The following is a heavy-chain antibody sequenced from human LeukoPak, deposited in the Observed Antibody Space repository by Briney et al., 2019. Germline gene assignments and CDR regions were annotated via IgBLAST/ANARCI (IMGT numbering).Heavy chain of an antibody. V-gene: IGHV3-30*02. D-gene: IGHD7-27*01. CDR2: IRYDGSNK. J-gene: IGHJ6*03. CDR1: GFTFSSYG. Sequence: GGSLRLSCAASGFTFSSYGMHWVRQASGKGLEWVAFIRYDGSNKYYADSVKGRFTISRDNSKNTLYLQMNSLRAEDTAVYYCAKDSGYYYYYYMDVWGKGTTVTVSS. CDR3: AKDSGYYYYYYMDV.